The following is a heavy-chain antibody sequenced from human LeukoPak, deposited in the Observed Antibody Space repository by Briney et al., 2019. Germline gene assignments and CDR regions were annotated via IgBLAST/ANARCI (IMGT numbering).Heavy chain of an antibody. CDR1: GGSISSSSYS. CDR3: ATEKLLLRRPYYFDY. Sequence: SETLSLTCTVSGGSISSSSYSWGWIRQPPGKGLEWIGSIYYSGSTYYNPSLKSRVTISVDTSKNQFSLKLSSVTAADTAVYYCATEKLLLRRPYYFDYWGQGTLVTVSS. D-gene: IGHD2-21*02. CDR2: IYYSGST. V-gene: IGHV4-39*02. J-gene: IGHJ4*02.